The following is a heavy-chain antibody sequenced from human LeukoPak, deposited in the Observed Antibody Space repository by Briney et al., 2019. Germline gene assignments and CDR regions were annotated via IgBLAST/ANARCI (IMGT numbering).Heavy chain of an antibody. J-gene: IGHJ4*02. D-gene: IGHD6-13*01. CDR3: AYSSSWYYFDY. V-gene: IGHV4-61*05. CDR2: IYYSGST. CDR1: GGSISSSSYY. Sequence: SETLSLTCTVSGGSISSSSYYWSWIRQPPGKGLEWIGYIYYSGSTNYNPSLKSRVTISVDTSKNQFSLKLSSVTAADTAVYYCAYSSSWYYFDYWGQGTLVTVSS.